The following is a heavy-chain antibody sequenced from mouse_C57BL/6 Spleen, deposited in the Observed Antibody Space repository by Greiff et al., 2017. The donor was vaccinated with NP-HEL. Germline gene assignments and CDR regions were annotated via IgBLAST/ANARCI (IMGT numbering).Heavy chain of an antibody. V-gene: IGHV1-72*01. CDR3: ARGIYYDYDGGDAMDY. CDR2: IDPNSGGT. CDR1: GYTFTSYW. D-gene: IGHD2-4*01. J-gene: IGHJ4*01. Sequence: QVQLKQPGAELVKPGASVKLSCKASGYTFTSYWMHWVKQRPGRGLEWIGRIDPNSGGTKYNEKFKSKATLTVDKPSSTAYMQLSSLTSEDSAVYYCARGIYYDYDGGDAMDYWGQGTSVTVSS.